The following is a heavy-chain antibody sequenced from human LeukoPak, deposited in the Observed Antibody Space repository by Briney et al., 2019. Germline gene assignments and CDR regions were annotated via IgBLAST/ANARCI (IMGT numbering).Heavy chain of an antibody. D-gene: IGHD1-26*01. V-gene: IGHV1-69*04. J-gene: IGHJ4*02. Sequence: SVKDSCKASGGTFSSYAISWVRQAPGQGLEWMGRIIPILGIANYAQKFQGRVTITADKSTSTAYMELSSLRSEDTAVYYCARGSGSRGYYFDYWGQGTLVTVSS. CDR3: ARGSGSRGYYFDY. CDR2: IIPILGIA. CDR1: GGTFSSYA.